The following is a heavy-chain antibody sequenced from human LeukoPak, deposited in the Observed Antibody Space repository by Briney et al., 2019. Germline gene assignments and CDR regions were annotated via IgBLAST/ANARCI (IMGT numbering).Heavy chain of an antibody. D-gene: IGHD6-13*01. Sequence: GGSLRLSCAASGFTFNSYAIHWVRQAPGKGLEWVAVIWYDGSNKYYADSVKGRFTISRDNSKNTLYLQMNSLRAEDTAVYYCARGYSSSWFYYYYGMDVWGQGTTVTVSS. CDR1: GFTFNSYA. CDR2: IWYDGSNK. V-gene: IGHV3-33*08. J-gene: IGHJ6*02. CDR3: ARGYSSSWFYYYYGMDV.